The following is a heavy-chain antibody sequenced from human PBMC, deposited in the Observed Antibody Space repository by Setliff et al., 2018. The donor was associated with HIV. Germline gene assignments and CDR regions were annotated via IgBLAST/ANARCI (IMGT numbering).Heavy chain of an antibody. J-gene: IGHJ6*03. Sequence: PGGSLRLSCAVSGFTFVTSTMNWVRQAPGKGLEWVSVIYSDGNTYYADSVKGRFTVSRDNSKNTLHLQMNSLRGEDTAVYYCVRNGNYYYYMDVWGKGTTVTVSS. CDR2: IYSDGNT. V-gene: IGHV3-53*05. CDR3: VRNGNYYYYMDV. CDR1: GFTFVTST.